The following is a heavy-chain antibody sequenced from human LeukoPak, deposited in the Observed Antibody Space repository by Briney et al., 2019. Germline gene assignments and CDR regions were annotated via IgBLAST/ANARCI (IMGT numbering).Heavy chain of an antibody. CDR2: ISSSSGTI. CDR1: GFSFSIYS. V-gene: IGHV3-48*02. CDR3: ARQRTPDFRIFDY. J-gene: IGHJ4*02. D-gene: IGHD3-3*01. Sequence: GGSLRLSCAASGFSFSIYSMNWLRQAPGKGLQWVSYISSSSGTIYYADSVKGRFTISRDNAKDSLHLQMNSLTDEDTAVYYCARQRTPDFRIFDYWGQGTLVTVSS.